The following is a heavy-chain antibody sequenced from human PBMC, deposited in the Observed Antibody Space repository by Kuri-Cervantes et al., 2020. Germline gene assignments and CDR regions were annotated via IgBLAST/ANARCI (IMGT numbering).Heavy chain of an antibody. Sequence: LSLTCAASGFTFSSYWMSWVRQAPGKGLEWVSGISWNSGSIGYADSVKGRFTISRDNAKNSLYLQISSLRAEDTALYYCAKDKAIRRIAVAGYFDYWGQGTLVTVSS. CDR2: ISWNSGSI. J-gene: IGHJ4*02. V-gene: IGHV3-9*01. CDR3: AKDKAIRRIAVAGYFDY. CDR1: GFTFSSYW. D-gene: IGHD6-19*01.